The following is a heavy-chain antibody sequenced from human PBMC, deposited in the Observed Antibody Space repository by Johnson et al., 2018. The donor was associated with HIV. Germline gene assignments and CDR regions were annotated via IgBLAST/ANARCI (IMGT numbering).Heavy chain of an antibody. J-gene: IGHJ3*02. CDR1: GFSFSSYA. CDR2: ISYDGSNK. V-gene: IGHV3-30*04. CDR3: AREAETKQLELQANDAFDI. Sequence: QVQLVESGGRLVQPGGSLRLSCAASGFSFSSYAMHWVRQAPGKGLEWVAVISYDGSNKYSAYSVTGRFTISRDNSKNTLYLQMNSRRAEDTAVYYCAREAETKQLELQANDAFDIWGQGTMVTVSS. D-gene: IGHD1-7*01.